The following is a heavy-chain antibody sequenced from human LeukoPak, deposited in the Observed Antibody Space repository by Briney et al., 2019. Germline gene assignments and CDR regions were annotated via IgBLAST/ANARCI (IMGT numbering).Heavy chain of an antibody. J-gene: IGHJ4*02. CDR3: ARAGELGQLGRSGSYLY. CDR1: GGTFSSYA. Sequence: SVKVSCKSSGGTFSSYAISWVRHAPGQGLERMVGIIPIFDTANYAQKFQGRVTIITDESTSTAYMELSSLGSEDTAVYYCARAGELGQLGRSGSYLYWGQGTLVTVSS. CDR2: IIPIFDTA. V-gene: IGHV1-69*05. D-gene: IGHD1-26*01.